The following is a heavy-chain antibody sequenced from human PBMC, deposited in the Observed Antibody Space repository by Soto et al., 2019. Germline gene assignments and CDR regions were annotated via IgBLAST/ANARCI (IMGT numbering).Heavy chain of an antibody. CDR1: GYSFTSYW. CDR3: ARHPEYSSSSDYYYYGMDV. Sequence: GESLKISCKGSGYSFTSYWIGWVRQMPGKGLEWMGIIYPGDSDTRYSPSFQGQVTISADKSISTAYLQWSSLKASDTAMYYCARHPEYSSSSDYYYYGMDVWGQGTTVTVSS. J-gene: IGHJ6*02. CDR2: IYPGDSDT. D-gene: IGHD6-6*01. V-gene: IGHV5-51*01.